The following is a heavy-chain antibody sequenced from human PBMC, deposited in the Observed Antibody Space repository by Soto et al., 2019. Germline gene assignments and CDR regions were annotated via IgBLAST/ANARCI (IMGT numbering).Heavy chain of an antibody. V-gene: IGHV1-18*01. J-gene: IGHJ4*02. CDR1: GYTFTSYG. D-gene: IGHD6-19*01. CDR2: ISAYNGNT. Sequence: ASVKVSCKASGYTFTSYGISWVRQAPGQGLEWMGWISAYNGNTNYAQKLQGRVTMTTDTSTSTAYMELRSLRPDDTAVYYCARDRMGYSSGLLIDYWGQGTLVTVSS. CDR3: ARDRMGYSSGLLIDY.